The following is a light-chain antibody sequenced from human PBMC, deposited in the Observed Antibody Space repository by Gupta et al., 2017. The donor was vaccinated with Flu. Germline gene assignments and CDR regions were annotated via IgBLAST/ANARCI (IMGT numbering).Light chain of an antibody. V-gene: IGLV1-51*02. CDR2: ENN. CDR1: SSNIQNNY. CDR3: GTGDSSLSAWV. J-gene: IGLJ3*02. Sequence: SSNIQNNYVSWYQQLPGPAPELLSYENNKRPSGIPDRFSGSNSDTSATLGITGLQTGDEAEYYCGTGDSSLSAWVFGGGTKLTVL.